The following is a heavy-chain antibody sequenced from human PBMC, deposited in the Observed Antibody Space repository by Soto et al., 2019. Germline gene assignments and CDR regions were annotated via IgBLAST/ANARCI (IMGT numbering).Heavy chain of an antibody. J-gene: IGHJ4*02. CDR1: GYTFATYA. CDR3: ARAPIAVPGLAY. Sequence: ASVKVSCKASGYTFATYAIFWVRQAPGQRLEWMGWINAGNGNTKYSQKFQGRVTITRDTSTSTAYMELSSLRSDDTAVYYCARAPIAVPGLAYWGQGTLVPVSS. CDR2: INAGNGNT. V-gene: IGHV1-3*01. D-gene: IGHD6-19*01.